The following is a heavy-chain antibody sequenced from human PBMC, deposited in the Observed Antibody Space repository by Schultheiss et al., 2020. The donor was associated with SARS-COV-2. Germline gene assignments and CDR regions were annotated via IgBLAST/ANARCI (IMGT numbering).Heavy chain of an antibody. J-gene: IGHJ6*02. Sequence: SETLSLTCTVSGGSISSYYWSWIRQPPGKGLEWIGYIYYSGSTYYNPSLKSLVTISVDTSKNQFSLKLSSVTAADTAVYYCARGYGSGSYYPSPRYYYYGMDVWGQGTTVTVSS. CDR3: ARGYGSGSYYPSPRYYYYGMDV. CDR2: IYYSGST. D-gene: IGHD3-10*01. V-gene: IGHV4-59*12. CDR1: GGSISSYY.